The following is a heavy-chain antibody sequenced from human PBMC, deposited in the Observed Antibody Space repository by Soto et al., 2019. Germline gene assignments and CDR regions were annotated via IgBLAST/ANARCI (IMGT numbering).Heavy chain of an antibody. J-gene: IGHJ3*02. CDR2: IYYSGST. CDR1: GGSISSGGYY. CDR3: ARASWPLRYAFDI. V-gene: IGHV4-31*03. D-gene: IGHD3-16*01. Sequence: QVQLQESGPGLVKPSQTLSLTCTVSGGSISSGGYYWSWIRQHPGKGLEWIGYIYYSGSTYYNPPLKSRVTISVDTSKNRFSLKLSSVTAADTAVYYCARASWPLRYAFDIWGQGTMVTVSS.